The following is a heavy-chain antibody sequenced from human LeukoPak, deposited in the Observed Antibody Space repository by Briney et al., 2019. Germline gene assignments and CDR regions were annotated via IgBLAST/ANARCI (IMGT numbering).Heavy chain of an antibody. CDR2: IYYSGST. CDR1: GGSISSYY. J-gene: IGHJ2*01. Sequence: NTSETLSLTCTVSGGSISSYYWSWIRQPPGKGLEWIGYIYYSGSTNYNPSLKSRVTISVDTSKNQFSLKLSSVTAADTAVYYCARGGGYSGYEESWYFDLWGRGTLVTVSS. CDR3: ARGGGYSGYEESWYFDL. V-gene: IGHV4-59*08. D-gene: IGHD5-12*01.